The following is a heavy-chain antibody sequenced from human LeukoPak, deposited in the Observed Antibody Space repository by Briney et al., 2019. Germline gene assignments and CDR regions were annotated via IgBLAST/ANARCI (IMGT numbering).Heavy chain of an antibody. CDR3: ARDLSRYSSSLTYFDY. V-gene: IGHV3-30-3*01. CDR2: ISYDGSTK. D-gene: IGHD6-6*01. Sequence: GGSLRLSCAASGFTFSDYYMSWIRQTPGKGLEWVAIISYDGSTKYFADSVKGRFTISRDNSKNTLYLQMNSLRTEDTAVYYCARDLSRYSSSLTYFDYWGQGSLVTVSS. J-gene: IGHJ4*02. CDR1: GFTFSDYY.